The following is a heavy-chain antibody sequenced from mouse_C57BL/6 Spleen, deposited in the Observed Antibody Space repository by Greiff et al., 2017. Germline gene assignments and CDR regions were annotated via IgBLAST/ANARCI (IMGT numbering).Heavy chain of an antibody. V-gene: IGHV1-64*01. Sequence: QVQLQQPGAELVKPGASVKLSCKVSGYTFTSYWMHWVKQRPGQGLEWIGMIHPNSGSTNYNEKFKSKATLTVDKSSSTAYMQLSGLTSEDSAVYYCASWEVTRAMDYWGQGTSVTVSS. D-gene: IGHD2-2*01. CDR3: ASWEVTRAMDY. CDR2: IHPNSGST. CDR1: GYTFTSYW. J-gene: IGHJ4*01.